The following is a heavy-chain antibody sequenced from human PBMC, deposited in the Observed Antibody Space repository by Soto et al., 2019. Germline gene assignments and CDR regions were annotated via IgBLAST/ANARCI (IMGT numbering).Heavy chain of an antibody. V-gene: IGHV3-23*01. CDR3: ARRGPGTYFDY. J-gene: IGHJ4*02. CDR1: GFTFSSYA. D-gene: IGHD6-13*01. Sequence: EVQLLESGGGLVQPGGSLRLSCAASGFTFSSYAMRWVRQAPGKGLEWVSAVSGSGGSTYYADSVKGRFTISRDNSKNTLYLQMNSLRDEDTAVYYCARRGPGTYFDYWGQGARVTVSS. CDR2: VSGSGGST.